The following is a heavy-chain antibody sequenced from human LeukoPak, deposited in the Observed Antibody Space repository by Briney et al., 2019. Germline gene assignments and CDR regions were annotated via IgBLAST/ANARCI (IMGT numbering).Heavy chain of an antibody. Sequence: SVKVSCKASGGTFSSYANSWVRQAPGQGLEWMGGIIPIFGTANYAQKFQGRVTITADESTSTAYMELSSLRSEDTAVYYCASSTTVTTSWFDPWGQGTLVTVSS. D-gene: IGHD4-17*01. CDR3: ASSTTVTTSWFDP. J-gene: IGHJ5*02. V-gene: IGHV1-69*13. CDR2: IIPIFGTA. CDR1: GGTFSSYA.